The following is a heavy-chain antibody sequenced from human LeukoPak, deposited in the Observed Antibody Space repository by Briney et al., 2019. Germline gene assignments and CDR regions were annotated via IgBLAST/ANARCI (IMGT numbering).Heavy chain of an antibody. Sequence: GGSLRLSCAASGFTFSSYGMHWVRQAPGKGLEWVSSISSSSSYIYYADSVKGRFTISRDNAKNSLYLQMNSLRAEDTAVYYCAREGSVGAFDIWGQGTMVTVSS. CDR3: AREGSVGAFDI. J-gene: IGHJ3*02. V-gene: IGHV3-21*01. CDR2: ISSSSSYI. CDR1: GFTFSSYG. D-gene: IGHD3-10*01.